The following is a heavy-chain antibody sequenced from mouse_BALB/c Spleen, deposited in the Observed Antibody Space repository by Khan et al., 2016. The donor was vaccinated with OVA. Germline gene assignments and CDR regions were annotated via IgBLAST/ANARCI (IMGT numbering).Heavy chain of an antibody. CDR2: IYPGDGST. CDR3: ARAYYRYYFDY. V-gene: IGHV1S56*01. J-gene: IGHJ2*01. D-gene: IGHD2-14*01. Sequence: VELVESGPELVKPGASVKMSCKASDYTFTSYYIHWVKQRPGQGLEWIGWIYPGDGSTKYNEKFKGKTTLTADKSTSTAYMLLSSLTSEDSAIDFCARAYYRYYFDYWGQGTTLTVSS. CDR1: DYTFTSYY.